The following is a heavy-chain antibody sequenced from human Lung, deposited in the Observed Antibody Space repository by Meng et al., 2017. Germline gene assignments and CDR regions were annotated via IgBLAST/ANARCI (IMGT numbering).Heavy chain of an antibody. V-gene: IGHV4-34*01. Sequence: QELLPPGWWGPVKPPQTQPLSCVVSGWFVINYHWIWFRQPPGKGLEWIGEINHSGSSNYNPSLESRATIPVDTSQNNLSLKLSSVTGADSAVYYCARGPTTMAHDFDYWGQGTLVTVSS. CDR3: ARGPTTMAHDFDY. CDR2: INHSGSS. D-gene: IGHD4-11*01. J-gene: IGHJ4*02. CDR1: GWFVINYH.